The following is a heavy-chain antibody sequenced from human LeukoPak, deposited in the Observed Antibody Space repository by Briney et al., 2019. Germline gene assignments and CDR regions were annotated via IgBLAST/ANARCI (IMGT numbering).Heavy chain of an antibody. CDR2: INHSGST. Sequence: SETLSLTCAVYGGSFSGYYWSWIRQPPGKGLEWIGEINHSGSTNYNPSLKSRVTISVDTSKNQFSLKLSSVTAADTAVYYCARGLRAYGSGSYYVYSGQGTLVTVSS. V-gene: IGHV4-34*01. J-gene: IGHJ4*02. CDR1: GGSFSGYY. D-gene: IGHD3-10*01. CDR3: ARGLRAYGSGSYYVY.